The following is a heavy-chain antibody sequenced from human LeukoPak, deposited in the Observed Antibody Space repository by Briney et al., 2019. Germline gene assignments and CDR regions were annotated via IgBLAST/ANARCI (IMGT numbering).Heavy chain of an antibody. CDR1: GGFISNFY. Sequence: SETLSLSCTVSGGFISNFYGIWLRQPPGRGLEWIGYVYYSGSANYNPSLKSRVTISVDTSKDQISLKLTSVTAADTAVYYCARRSRGYDTYLGLWFDPWGQGTLVTVSS. CDR3: ARRSRGYDTYLGLWFDP. J-gene: IGHJ5*02. V-gene: IGHV4-59*08. D-gene: IGHD5-12*01. CDR2: VYYSGSA.